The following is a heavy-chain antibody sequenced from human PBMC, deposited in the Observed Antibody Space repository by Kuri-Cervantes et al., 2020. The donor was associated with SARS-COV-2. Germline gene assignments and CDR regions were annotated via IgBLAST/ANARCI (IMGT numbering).Heavy chain of an antibody. V-gene: IGHV4-34*01. CDR3: ARGLVAVAPSPVLGLGPHYYSYHVDV. Sequence: GSLRLSCAVYGGSFNNYYWSWIRRPPGKGLEWIGEINHSGGTNHNPSLKSRVIISADTSKNQFSLKMRSVTAADTAVYYCARGLVAVAPSPVLGLGPHYYSYHVDVWGHGTTVTVSS. CDR1: GGSFNNYY. J-gene: IGHJ6*02. CDR2: INHSGGT. D-gene: IGHD3-16*01.